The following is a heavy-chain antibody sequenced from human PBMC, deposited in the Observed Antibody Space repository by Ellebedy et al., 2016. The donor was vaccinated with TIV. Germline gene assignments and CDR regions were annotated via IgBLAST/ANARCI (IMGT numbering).Heavy chain of an antibody. CDR2: IWYDGGNK. CDR1: GFTFSSYG. D-gene: IGHD6-13*01. J-gene: IGHJ4*02. CDR3: ARDMRGTGYSNSWSFDY. V-gene: IGHV3-33*01. Sequence: PGGSLRLSCAASGFTFSSYGMHWVRHAPGKGLEWVAVIWYDGGNKYYADSVKGRFTISRDNSKNTLYLQMNRLRAEDTAVYYGARDMRGTGYSNSWSFDYWGQGTLVAVSS.